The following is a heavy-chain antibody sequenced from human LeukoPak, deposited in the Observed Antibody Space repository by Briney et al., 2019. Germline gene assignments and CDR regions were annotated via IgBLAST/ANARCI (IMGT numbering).Heavy chain of an antibody. CDR2: IKQDGSEK. J-gene: IGHJ4*02. CDR1: RFTFSSYW. CDR3: ARDLRSSGYYAFDY. V-gene: IGHV3-7*01. D-gene: IGHD3-22*01. Sequence: SGGSLRLSCAASRFTFSSYWMSWVRQAPGKGLEWVANIKQDGSEKYYADSVKGRFTTSRDNAKNSLYLQMNSLRAEDTAVYYCARDLRSSGYYAFDYWGQGTLVTVSS.